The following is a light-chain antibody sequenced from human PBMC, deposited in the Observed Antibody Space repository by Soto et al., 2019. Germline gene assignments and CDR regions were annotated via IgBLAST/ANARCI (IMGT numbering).Light chain of an antibody. V-gene: IGKV3-11*01. CDR1: QSVSRY. J-gene: IGKJ5*01. Sequence: EVVLTQSPATLSLSPGDRATLSCRASQSVSRYLAWYQQKPGQAPRLLIYDASNRATGIPARFSGSGSGTDFTLTISSLEPEDFAVYYCQQRMHWPPSTFGQGTRLEIK. CDR2: DAS. CDR3: QQRMHWPPST.